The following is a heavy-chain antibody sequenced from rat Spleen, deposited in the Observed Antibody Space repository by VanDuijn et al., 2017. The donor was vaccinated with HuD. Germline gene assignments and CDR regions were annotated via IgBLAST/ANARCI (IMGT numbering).Heavy chain of an antibody. V-gene: IGHV3-3*01. CDR1: GYSITSDY. J-gene: IGHJ4*01. D-gene: IGHD1-9*01. Sequence: EVQLQESGPGLVKPSQSLSLTCSVTGYSITSDYWGWIRKFPGNKLEWMGYINSAGNTNYNPSLKSRISITRDTSKNQFFLQVNSVTTEDTATYYCARESLYYGYTSYVMDAWGQGASVTVSS. CDR3: ARESLYYGYTSYVMDA. CDR2: INSAGNT.